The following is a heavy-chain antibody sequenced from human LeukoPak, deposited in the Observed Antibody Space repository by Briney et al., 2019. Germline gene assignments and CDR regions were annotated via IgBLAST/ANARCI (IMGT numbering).Heavy chain of an antibody. CDR2: TSYDGTNK. CDR3: AKDTLGYCSGGICYNY. D-gene: IGHD2-15*01. J-gene: IGHJ4*02. CDR1: GFIFKTYA. Sequence: GGSLRLSCSVSGFIFKTYALHWVRQAPGKGLEWVAVTSYDGTNKDYPDSVKGRFTISRDNSKNTLYLQMNSLRAEDTAVYYCAKDTLGYCSGGICYNYWGQGTLVTVSS. V-gene: IGHV3-30-3*01.